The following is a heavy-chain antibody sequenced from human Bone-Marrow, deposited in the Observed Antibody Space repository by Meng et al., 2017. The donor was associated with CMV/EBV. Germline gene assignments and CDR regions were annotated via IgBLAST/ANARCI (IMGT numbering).Heavy chain of an antibody. Sequence: SETLSLTCTVSGGSVSSGSYYWSWIRQPPGKGLEWIGYIYYSGSTNYNPSLKSRVTISVDTSKNQFSLKLSSVTAADTAVYYCARAPYYDFWSGYSNWYFDLWGRGTRVTGSS. CDR3: ARAPYYDFWSGYSNWYFDL. CDR2: IYYSGST. CDR1: GGSVSSGSYY. V-gene: IGHV4-61*01. D-gene: IGHD3-3*01. J-gene: IGHJ2*01.